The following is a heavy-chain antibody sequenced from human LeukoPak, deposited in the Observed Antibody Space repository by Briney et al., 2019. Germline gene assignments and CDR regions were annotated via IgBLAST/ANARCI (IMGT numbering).Heavy chain of an antibody. CDR1: GFTFSSHA. CDR3: AKDPYGTRYFDY. CDR2: LSGSGYNT. D-gene: IGHD2-2*01. Sequence: LPGGSLRLSCAASGFTFSSHALSWVRQAPGKGLEWVSSLSGSGYNTNYADSVKGRFTISRDNSKNTVYLQMNSLRAEDTAVYYCAKDPYGTRYFDYWGQGTLVTVSS. J-gene: IGHJ4*02. V-gene: IGHV3-23*01.